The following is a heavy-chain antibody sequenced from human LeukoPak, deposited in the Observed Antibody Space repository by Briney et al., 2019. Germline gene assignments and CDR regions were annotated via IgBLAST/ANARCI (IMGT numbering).Heavy chain of an antibody. CDR1: GGSISSYY. CDR3: AAGIAVAGNFDY. J-gene: IGHJ4*02. D-gene: IGHD6-19*01. Sequence: SETLSLTCTVSGGSISSYYWSWIRQPPGKGLAWIGYIYYSGSTNYNPSLKSRVTISVDTSKNQFSLKLSSVTAADTAVYYCAAGIAVAGNFDYWGQGTLVTVSS. V-gene: IGHV4-59*01. CDR2: IYYSGST.